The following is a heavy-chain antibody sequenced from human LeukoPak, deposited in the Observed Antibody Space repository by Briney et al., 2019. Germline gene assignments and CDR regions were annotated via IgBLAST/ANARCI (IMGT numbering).Heavy chain of an antibody. J-gene: IGHJ4*02. V-gene: IGHV4-34*01. CDR1: GGSFSGYY. Sequence: PSETLSLTRAVYGGSFSGYYWSWIRQPPGKGLEWIGEINHSGSTNYNPSLKSRVTISVDRSKNQFSLKLSSVTAADTAVYYCARQWGRLGFDYWGQGTLVTVSS. D-gene: IGHD2-8*01. CDR2: INHSGST. CDR3: ARQWGRLGFDY.